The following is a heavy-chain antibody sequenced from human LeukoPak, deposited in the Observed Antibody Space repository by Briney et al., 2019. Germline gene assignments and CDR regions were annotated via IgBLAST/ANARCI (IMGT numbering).Heavy chain of an antibody. Sequence: ASVKVSCKASGYTFTDYYMHWVRQAPGQGLEWMGWINPNSGGTNYAQKFQGRVTMTRDTSISTAYMELSRLRSDDTAVYYCARARGSGNGYYGMDVWGQGTTVTVSS. J-gene: IGHJ6*02. V-gene: IGHV1-2*02. CDR1: GYTFTDYY. CDR2: INPNSGGT. CDR3: ARARGSGNGYYGMDV. D-gene: IGHD3-10*01.